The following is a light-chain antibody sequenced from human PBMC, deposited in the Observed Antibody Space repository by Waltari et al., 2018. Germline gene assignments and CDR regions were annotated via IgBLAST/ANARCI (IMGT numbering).Light chain of an antibody. Sequence: QSALTQPASVSGSPGQSTTISCSGTSSDIGTSIPVPSYQQHPGKAPKILIDAVTKSPSGVSWRFSGSKSGNTASLTIPGLQAEDEADYYCCSYAGSSTYVFGTGTKVTVL. V-gene: IGLV2-23*02. CDR1: SSDIGTSIP. J-gene: IGLJ1*01. CDR2: AVT. CDR3: CSYAGSSTYV.